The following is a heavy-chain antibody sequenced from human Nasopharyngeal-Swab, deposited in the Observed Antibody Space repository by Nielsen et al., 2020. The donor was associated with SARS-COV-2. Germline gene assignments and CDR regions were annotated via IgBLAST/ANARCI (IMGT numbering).Heavy chain of an antibody. CDR3: ARPAGGYRDSWYDY. V-gene: IGHV1-46*01. Sequence: ASVKVSCKASGYTFTRYFIHWVRQAPGQGLEWMAIINPNGGSTSYAQKFQGRVTMTGDISTSTVYMELNSLRTEDTAVYYCARPAGGYRDSWYDYWGQGTLVTVSS. J-gene: IGHJ4*02. CDR2: INPNGGST. D-gene: IGHD6-13*01. CDR1: GYTFTRYF.